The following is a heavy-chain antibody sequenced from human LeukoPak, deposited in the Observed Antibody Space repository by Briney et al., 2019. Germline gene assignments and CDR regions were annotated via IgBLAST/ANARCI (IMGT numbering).Heavy chain of an antibody. CDR3: ARVPNYYDSSGYYLGDAFDI. Sequence: GGSLRLSCAASGFTFSSYEMYWVRQAPGKGLEWVSYISSSGSTIYYAGSVKGRFTISRDNAKNSLYLQMNSLRAEDTAVYYCARVPNYYDSSGYYLGDAFDIWGQGTMVTVSS. V-gene: IGHV3-48*03. CDR2: ISSSGSTI. CDR1: GFTFSSYE. J-gene: IGHJ3*02. D-gene: IGHD3-22*01.